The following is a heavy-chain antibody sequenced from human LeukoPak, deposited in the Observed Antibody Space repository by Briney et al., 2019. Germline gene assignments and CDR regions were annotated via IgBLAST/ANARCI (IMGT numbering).Heavy chain of an antibody. Sequence: SETLSLTCAVYGGSISSGGYSWSWIRQPPGKGLEWIGYIYHSGSTYYNPSLKSRVTTSVDRSKNQFSLKLSSVTAADTAVYYCASGYGDYELDYWGQGTLVTVSS. CDR1: GGSISSGGYS. D-gene: IGHD4-17*01. CDR3: ASGYGDYELDY. CDR2: IYHSGST. V-gene: IGHV4-30-2*01. J-gene: IGHJ4*02.